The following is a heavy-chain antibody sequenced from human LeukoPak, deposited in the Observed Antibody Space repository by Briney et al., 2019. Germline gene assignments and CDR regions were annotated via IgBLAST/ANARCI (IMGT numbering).Heavy chain of an antibody. V-gene: IGHV3-33*01. CDR1: GFTFSSYG. J-gene: IGHJ4*02. Sequence: GGSLRLSCAASGFTFSSYGMHWVRQAPGKWLEWVAIIWYDGSNKFYADSVKGRFTISRDNFKKTLYLQMNSLRGEDTAVYYCARDHRAYYDSSGYYSSPSDYWGQGTLVTVSS. CDR2: IWYDGSNK. CDR3: ARDHRAYYDSSGYYSSPSDY. D-gene: IGHD3-22*01.